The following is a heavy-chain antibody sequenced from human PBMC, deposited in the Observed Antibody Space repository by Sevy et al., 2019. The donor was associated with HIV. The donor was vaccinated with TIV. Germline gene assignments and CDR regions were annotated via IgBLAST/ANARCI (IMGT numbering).Heavy chain of an antibody. CDR2: ISSSSSYI. Sequence: GGSLRLSCAASGFTFSSYSMNWVRQAPGKGLEWVSSISSSSSYIYYADSVKGRFTISSDNAKNSLYLQMNSLRADDTAVYYCARDLRDGYNFDYWGQGTLVTVSS. V-gene: IGHV3-21*01. CDR3: ARDLRDGYNFDY. J-gene: IGHJ4*02. CDR1: GFTFSSYS. D-gene: IGHD5-12*01.